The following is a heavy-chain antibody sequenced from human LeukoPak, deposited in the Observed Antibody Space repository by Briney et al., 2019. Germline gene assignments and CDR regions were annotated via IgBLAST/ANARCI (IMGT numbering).Heavy chain of an antibody. Sequence: SVKVSCKASAGSFSGQAVTWVRQAPGQGPECLGRIIPIFGSTEYAQKFQGRVTITTDKSATTAYMELTGLTSDDTAVYYCARGMRSHYYDFTGLYYYYLDLWGKGTLVTFSS. CDR1: AGSFSGQA. J-gene: IGHJ6*03. CDR3: ARGMRSHYYDFTGLYYYYLDL. V-gene: IGHV1-69*05. CDR2: IIPIFGST. D-gene: IGHD3/OR15-3a*01.